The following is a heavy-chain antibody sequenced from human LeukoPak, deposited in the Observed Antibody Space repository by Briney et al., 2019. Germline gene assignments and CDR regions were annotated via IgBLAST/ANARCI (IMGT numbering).Heavy chain of an antibody. CDR3: ARLSGSYYIFDY. CDR1: RYTFTHYV. D-gene: IGHD1-26*01. V-gene: IGHV1-18*01. Sequence: APVKVSRQASRYTFTHYVISWMRQAPAQGLEWMGWITTYNGYTNYAQKFQGRVTMTTDTSTSTAYMELRSLRSDDAAVYYCARLSGSYYIFDYWGQGTLVTVSS. CDR2: ITTYNGYT. J-gene: IGHJ4*02.